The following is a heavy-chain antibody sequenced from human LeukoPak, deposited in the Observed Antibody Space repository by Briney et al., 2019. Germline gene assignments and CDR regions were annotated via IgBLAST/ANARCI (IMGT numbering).Heavy chain of an antibody. Sequence: PSETLSLTCTVSGGSISSYYWSWIRQPPGKGLEWIGFIYYSGSTNYNPSLKSRVTISVDTSKNQFSLKLSSVTAADTAVYYCARDRPYCSGGSCYYPEPDAFDIWGQGTMVTVSS. V-gene: IGHV4-59*12. D-gene: IGHD2-15*01. CDR1: GGSISSYY. CDR3: ARDRPYCSGGSCYYPEPDAFDI. CDR2: IYYSGST. J-gene: IGHJ3*02.